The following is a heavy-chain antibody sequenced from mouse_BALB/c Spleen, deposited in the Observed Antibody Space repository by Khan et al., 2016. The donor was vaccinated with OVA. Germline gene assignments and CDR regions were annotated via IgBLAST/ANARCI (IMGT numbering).Heavy chain of an antibody. Sequence: EVELVESRPGLVQPSQSLSLTCTVTGYSITSDYAWNWIRQFPGNKLEWMGYISYSGSTSSTPSLKSRISITRDTSKNQFFLQLNSVTTEDTATYYCARSPPVGDLWFAYWGQGTLVTVSA. CDR1: GYSITSDYA. J-gene: IGHJ3*01. D-gene: IGHD3-3*01. CDR2: ISYSGST. V-gene: IGHV3-2*02. CDR3: ARSPPVGDLWFAY.